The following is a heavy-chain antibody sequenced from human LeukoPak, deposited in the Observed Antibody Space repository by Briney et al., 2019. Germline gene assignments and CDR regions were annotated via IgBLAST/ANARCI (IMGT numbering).Heavy chain of an antibody. V-gene: IGHV5-10-1*01. Sequence: GGSLKISFKGSGNSFTNYWNSWVRQMPGKGLEWMGRIDPSDSYTNYSPSFQGHVTISADKSISTAYLQWSSLRASDTAMYYCAKRIETADEGFDSWGQGTLVTVSS. J-gene: IGHJ4*02. CDR2: IDPSDSYT. D-gene: IGHD6-13*01. CDR3: AKRIETADEGFDS. CDR1: GNSFTNYW.